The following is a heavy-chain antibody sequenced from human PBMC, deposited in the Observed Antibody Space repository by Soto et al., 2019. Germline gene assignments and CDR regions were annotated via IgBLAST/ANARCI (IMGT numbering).Heavy chain of an antibody. Sequence: GGSLRLSCAASGFTFSSYAMHWVRQAPGKGLEYVSAISSNGGSTYYANSVKGRFTISRDNSKNTLYLQMGSLRAEDMAVYYCARDGVAARPPYYYYYMDVWGKGTTVTVSS. J-gene: IGHJ6*03. D-gene: IGHD6-6*01. V-gene: IGHV3-64*01. CDR1: GFTFSSYA. CDR3: ARDGVAARPPYYYYYMDV. CDR2: ISSNGGST.